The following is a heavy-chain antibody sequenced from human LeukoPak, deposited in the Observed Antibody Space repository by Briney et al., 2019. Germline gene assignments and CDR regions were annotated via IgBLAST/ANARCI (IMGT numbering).Heavy chain of an antibody. V-gene: IGHV3-74*01. CDR1: GFTFSNYW. CDR2: VNNDGSSN. D-gene: IGHD1-26*01. J-gene: IGHJ4*02. Sequence: PGGSLTLSCAASGFTFSNYWMHWVRQRPGKGLVWVSRVNNDGSSNAYPAPVRGRITISRDNAKNTLYLQMNSLRAEDTAVYYCVGAADSSTPSPWGRGTLVSVSS. CDR3: VGAADSSTPSP.